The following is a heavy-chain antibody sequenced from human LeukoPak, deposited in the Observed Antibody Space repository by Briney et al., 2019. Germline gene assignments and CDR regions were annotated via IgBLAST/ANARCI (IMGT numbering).Heavy chain of an antibody. CDR2: ITTSGTST. J-gene: IGHJ4*02. CDR1: GLTFSSYE. Sequence: GGSLRLSCATSGLTFSSYEMNWVRQAPGKGLEWISYITTSGTSTYYADSVKGRFTISRDNGKTALSLQMNSLRAEDTAVYYCVVHSAPSCYWGQGTLVTVSS. D-gene: IGHD1-26*01. CDR3: VVHSAPSCY. V-gene: IGHV3-48*03.